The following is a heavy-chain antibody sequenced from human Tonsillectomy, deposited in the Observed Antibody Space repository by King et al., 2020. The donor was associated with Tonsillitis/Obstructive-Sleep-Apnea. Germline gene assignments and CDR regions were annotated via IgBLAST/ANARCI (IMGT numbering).Heavy chain of an antibody. D-gene: IGHD1-1*01. V-gene: IGHV4-34*01. Sequence: VQLQQWGAGLLKPSETLSLTCAVYGGSFSGYYWSWIRQPPGKGLEWIGEINHSGYTNYNPSLKSRVTISVDTSKNQFSLKLSSVTAADTAVYYCARGRRASLWNARGNWFDPWGQGTLVTVSS. CDR1: GGSFSGYY. CDR3: ARGRRASLWNARGNWFDP. J-gene: IGHJ5*02. CDR2: INHSGYT.